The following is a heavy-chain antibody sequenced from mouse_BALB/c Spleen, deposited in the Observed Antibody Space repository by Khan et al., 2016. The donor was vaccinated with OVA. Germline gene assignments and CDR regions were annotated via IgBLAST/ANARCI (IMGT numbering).Heavy chain of an antibody. CDR1: GYSITSGYF. CDR2: IRYDGDS. CDR3: ARGGSSGPAWFAY. J-gene: IGHJ3*01. V-gene: IGHV3-6*02. D-gene: IGHD3-1*01. Sequence: EVKLEVSGPGLVKPSQSLSLTCSVTGYSITSGYFWNWIRQFPGNKLEWMGYIRYDGDSNYNPSLKNRISITRDTSKNHFFLKLNSVTPEDTATYYCARGGSSGPAWFAYWGQGTLVTVSA.